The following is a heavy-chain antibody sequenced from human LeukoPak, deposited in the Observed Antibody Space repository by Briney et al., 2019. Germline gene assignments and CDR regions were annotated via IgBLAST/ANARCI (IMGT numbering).Heavy chain of an antibody. D-gene: IGHD3-3*01. Sequence: PGRSLRLSCAASGFTFSSYGMHWVRQAPGKGLEWVAVISYDGSNKYYADSVKGRLTISRDNSKNTLYLQMNSLRPDDTAVYYCARDRGTPYDSRFYYYYYGMDVWGQGTTVTVS. CDR3: ARDRGTPYDSRFYYYYYGMDV. CDR1: GFTFSSYG. J-gene: IGHJ6*02. CDR2: ISYDGSNK. V-gene: IGHV3-30*03.